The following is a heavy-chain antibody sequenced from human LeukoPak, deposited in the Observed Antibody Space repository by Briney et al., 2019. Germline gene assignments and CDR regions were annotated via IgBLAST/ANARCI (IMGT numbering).Heavy chain of an antibody. CDR2: IKQDGSEK. D-gene: IGHD4-17*01. J-gene: IGHJ2*01. CDR1: GFTFSSYW. Sequence: GGSLRLSCAASGFTFSSYWMSWVRQAPGKGLEWVANIKQDGSEKYYVDSVKGRFTISRDNAKNSLYLQVNSLRAEDTAVYYCAKEGDYGYWYFDLWGRGTLVPVSS. V-gene: IGHV3-7*03. CDR3: AKEGDYGYWYFDL.